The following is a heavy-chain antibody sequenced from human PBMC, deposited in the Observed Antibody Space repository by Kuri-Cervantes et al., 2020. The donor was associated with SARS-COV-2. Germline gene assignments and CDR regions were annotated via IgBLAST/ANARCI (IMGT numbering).Heavy chain of an antibody. CDR3: ARVGFGGYEIDY. CDR2: INPNSGGT. J-gene: IGHJ4*02. CDR1: GYTFTGYY. V-gene: IGHV1-2*02. D-gene: IGHD5-12*01. Sequence: ASVKVSCKASGYTFTGYYMHWVRQAPGQGLEWMGWINPNSGGTNYAQKFQGRVTMTRDTSINTAYMELSRLRSDDTAVYYCARVGFGGYEIDYWGQGTLVTVSS.